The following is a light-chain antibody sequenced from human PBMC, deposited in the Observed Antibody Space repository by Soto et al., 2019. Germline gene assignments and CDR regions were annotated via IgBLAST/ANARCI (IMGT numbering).Light chain of an antibody. V-gene: IGKV3-20*01. J-gene: IGKJ1*01. CDR3: QQYGSSPRT. CDR1: QSVSNNY. Sequence: EIVLTQSPGTLSLSPGERATLSGRASQSVSNNYLAWYQQKPGQAPRLLIYGASNRAAGIPDRFSGSGSGTEFTLTISRLEPEDFALYYCQQYGSSPRTFGQGTKVDIK. CDR2: GAS.